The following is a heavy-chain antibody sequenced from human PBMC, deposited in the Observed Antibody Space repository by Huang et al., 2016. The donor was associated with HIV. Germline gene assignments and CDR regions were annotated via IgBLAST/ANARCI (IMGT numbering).Heavy chain of an antibody. CDR2: IRYDGNNY. CDR3: AKDLTYTFGRHFDY. Sequence: QVQLVESGGGVVQPGGSRRLSCTASGFTFVSFGMHWVRQAPGKGLEWVAFIRYDGNNYYYADSVRGRFTISRDNSKDTLYLQMNRLRPDDSAVYYCAKDLTYTFGRHFDYWGRGTLVTVSS. V-gene: IGHV3-30*02. CDR1: GFTFVSFG. D-gene: IGHD3-3*01. J-gene: IGHJ4*02.